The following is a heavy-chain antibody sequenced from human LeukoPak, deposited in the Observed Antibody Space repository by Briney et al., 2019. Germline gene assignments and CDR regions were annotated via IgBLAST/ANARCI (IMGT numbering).Heavy chain of an antibody. CDR1: GGSFSGYY. CDR3: AGRRGYYGSGRLPYYFDY. V-gene: IGHV4-34*01. D-gene: IGHD3-10*01. J-gene: IGHJ4*02. Sequence: SETLSLTCAVYGGSFSGYYWSWIRQPPGKGLEWIGEINHSGSTNYNPSLKSRVTISVDTSKNQFSLKLSSVTAADTAVYYCAGRRGYYGSGRLPYYFDYWGQGTLVTVSS. CDR2: INHSGST.